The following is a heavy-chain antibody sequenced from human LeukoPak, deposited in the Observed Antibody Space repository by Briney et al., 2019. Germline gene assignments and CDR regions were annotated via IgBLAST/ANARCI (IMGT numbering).Heavy chain of an antibody. V-gene: IGHV1-46*01. J-gene: IGHJ5*02. CDR2: INPSGGST. Sequence: ASVKVSCKASGYTFTNYYLHWVRQAPGQGLEWMGIINPSGGSTSYAQKFQDRVTMTRDMSASTVYMELSSLRSEDTAVYYCARVEVGATLIGRFDPWGQGTLVTVSS. CDR3: ARVEVGATLIGRFDP. D-gene: IGHD1-26*01. CDR1: GYTFTNYY.